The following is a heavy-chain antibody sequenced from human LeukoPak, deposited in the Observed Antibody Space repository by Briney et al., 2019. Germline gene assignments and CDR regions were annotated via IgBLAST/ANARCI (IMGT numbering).Heavy chain of an antibody. V-gene: IGHV1-69*13. D-gene: IGHD3-16*02. CDR1: GGTFSSYA. CDR2: IIPIFGTA. J-gene: IGHJ5*02. CDR3: AREAYDYVWGSYRLNWFDP. Sequence: GASVKVSCKASGGTFSSYAISWVRQAPGQGLEWMGGIIPIFGTANYAQKFQGRVTITADESTSTAYMELSSLRSEDTAVYYCAREAYDYVWGSYRLNWFDPWGQGTLVTVSS.